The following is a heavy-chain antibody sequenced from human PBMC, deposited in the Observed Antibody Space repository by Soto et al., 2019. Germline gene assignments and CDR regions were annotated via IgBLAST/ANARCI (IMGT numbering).Heavy chain of an antibody. CDR2: IDPSTGTS. V-gene: IGHV1-46*04. Sequence: QVRLVQSGAEVKSPGTSVKVSCQTSGYTFADYSIHWVRQAPGQGLEYMGNIDPSTGTSDSAQTLQGRISMTTDASTSTVYMELNNRRSADTAVYYCARLPRITYIVNRGQGTLVTVSS. D-gene: IGHD3-10*01. CDR3: ARLPRITYIVN. CDR1: GYTFADYS. J-gene: IGHJ4*02.